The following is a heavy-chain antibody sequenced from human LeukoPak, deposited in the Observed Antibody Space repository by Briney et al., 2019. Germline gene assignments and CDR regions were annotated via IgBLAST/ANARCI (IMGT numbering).Heavy chain of an antibody. D-gene: IGHD6-19*01. CDR1: GFTFSSYE. CDR2: ISSSGSTI. V-gene: IGHV3-48*03. Sequence: GGSLRLSCAASGFTFSSYEMNWVRQAPGKGLELVSYISSSGSTIYYADSVKGRFTISRDNAKNSLYLQMNSLRAEDTAVYYCARVSRIAVAGTRLDYWGQGTLVTVSS. CDR3: ARVSRIAVAGTRLDY. J-gene: IGHJ4*02.